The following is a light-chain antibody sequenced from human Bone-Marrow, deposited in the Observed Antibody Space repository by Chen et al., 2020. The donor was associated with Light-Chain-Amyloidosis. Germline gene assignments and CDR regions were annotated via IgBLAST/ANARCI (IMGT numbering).Light chain of an antibody. V-gene: IGLV1-47*01. CDR1: SSNIGSNY. Sequence: QSVLTQPPSASGTPGQRVTISCSGSSSNIGSNYVYWHQQLPGTAPKLLIYRTNQRPSGVPDRFSGSKSGTSASLAISGLRSEDEADYYCAAWDDSLSGPLFGGGTKLTVL. CDR3: AAWDDSLSGPL. CDR2: RTN. J-gene: IGLJ2*01.